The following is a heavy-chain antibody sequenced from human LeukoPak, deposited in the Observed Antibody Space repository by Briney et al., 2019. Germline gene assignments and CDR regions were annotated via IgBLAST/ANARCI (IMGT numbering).Heavy chain of an antibody. CDR1: GGSFSGYY. D-gene: IGHD6-19*01. V-gene: IGHV4-34*01. CDR2: INHSGST. CDR3: ARGQTGYSSGWSDY. J-gene: IGHJ4*02. Sequence: SETLSLTCAVYGGSFSGYYWSWIRQPPGKGLEWIGEINHSGSTNYNPSLKSRVTISVDTSKNQFSLKLSSVTAADTAVYYCARGQTGYSSGWSDYWGQETLVTVSS.